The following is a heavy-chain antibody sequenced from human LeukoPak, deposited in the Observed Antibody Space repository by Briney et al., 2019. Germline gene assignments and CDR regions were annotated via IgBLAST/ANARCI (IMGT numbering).Heavy chain of an antibody. D-gene: IGHD3-10*02. CDR3: TRSLFSKHWFDP. J-gene: IGHJ5*02. CDR2: IRSKAYGGTA. CDR1: EFTGGDYA. Sequence: GGSLRLSLTASEFTGGDYAMTWVRQAPGKGVEGVGAIRSKAYGGTAEYAASVKGRFTISRGDSTSIAYLQMNSLTTADTPVYHCTRSLFSKHWFDPWGQGTLVTVSS. V-gene: IGHV3-49*04.